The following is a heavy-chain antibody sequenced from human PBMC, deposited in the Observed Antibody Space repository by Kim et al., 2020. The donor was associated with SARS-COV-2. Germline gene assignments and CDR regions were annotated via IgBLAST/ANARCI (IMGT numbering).Heavy chain of an antibody. J-gene: IGHJ4*02. CDR1: GGSISSYY. D-gene: IGHD2-15*01. Sequence: SETLSLTCTVSGGSISSYYWSWIRQPPGKGLEWIGYIYYSGSTNYNPSLKSRVTISVDTSKNQFSLKLSSVTAADTAVYYCARVRRDGYKHGLLDYWGQGTLVTVSS. CDR2: IYYSGST. V-gene: IGHV4-59*13. CDR3: ARVRRDGYKHGLLDY.